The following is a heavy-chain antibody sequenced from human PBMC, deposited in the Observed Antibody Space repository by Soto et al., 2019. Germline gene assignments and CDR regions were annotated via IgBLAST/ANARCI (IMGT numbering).Heavy chain of an antibody. CDR2: IIPIFGTA. CDR3: AREDSSGYALGGYYYYYGMDV. Sequence: GASVKVSCKASGGTFSSYAISWVRQAPGQGLEWMGGIIPIFGTANYAQKFQGRVTITADESTSTAYMELSSLRSEDTAVYYCAREDSSGYALGGYYYYYGMDVWGQGTTVTVSS. D-gene: IGHD3-22*01. CDR1: GGTFSSYA. J-gene: IGHJ6*02. V-gene: IGHV1-69*13.